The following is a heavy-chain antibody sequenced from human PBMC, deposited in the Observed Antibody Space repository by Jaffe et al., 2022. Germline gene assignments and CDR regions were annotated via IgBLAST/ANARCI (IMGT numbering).Heavy chain of an antibody. V-gene: IGHV1-46*01. CDR3: ARDVGLRAYYYGSGSYLDY. CDR1: GYTFTSYY. CDR2: INPSGGST. Sequence: QVQLVQSGAEVKKPGASVKVSCKASGYTFTSYYMHWVRQAPGQGLEWMGIINPSGGSTSYAQKFQGRVTMTRDTSTSTVYMELSSLRSEDTAVYYCARDVGLRAYYYGSGSYLDYWGQGTLVTVSS. J-gene: IGHJ4*02. D-gene: IGHD3-10*01.